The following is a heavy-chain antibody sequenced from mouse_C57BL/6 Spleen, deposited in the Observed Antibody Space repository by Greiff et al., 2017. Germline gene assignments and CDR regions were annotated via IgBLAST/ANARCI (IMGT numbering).Heavy chain of an antibody. CDR2: IDPSDSYT. V-gene: IGHV1-50*01. CDR1: GYTFTSYW. D-gene: IGHD2-3*01. Sequence: QVQLQQPGAELVKPGASVKLSCKASGYTFTSYWMQWVKQRPGQGLEWIGEIDPSDSYTNYNQKFKVKATLTVDTSSSTAYMQISSLTSDDSAVYYCAGDGYWGQGTTLTVSS. J-gene: IGHJ2*01. CDR3: AGDGY.